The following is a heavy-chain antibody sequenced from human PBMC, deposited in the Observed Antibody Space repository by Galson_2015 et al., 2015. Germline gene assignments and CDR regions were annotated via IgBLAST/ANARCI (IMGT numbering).Heavy chain of an antibody. CDR3: ARGIVVVPAAYYYYYGMDV. CDR1: GFTFSSYG. Sequence: SLRLSCAASGFTFSSYGMHWVRQAPGKGLEWVAVIWYDGSNKYYADSVKGRFTISRDNSKNTLYLQMNSLRAEDTAVYYCARGIVVVPAAYYYYYGMDVWGQGTTVTASS. CDR2: IWYDGSNK. J-gene: IGHJ6*02. V-gene: IGHV3-33*01. D-gene: IGHD2-2*01.